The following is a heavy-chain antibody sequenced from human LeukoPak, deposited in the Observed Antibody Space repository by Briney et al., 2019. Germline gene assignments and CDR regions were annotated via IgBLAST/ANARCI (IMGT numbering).Heavy chain of an antibody. CDR1: GYSISSGYY. J-gene: IGHJ4*02. D-gene: IGHD2-2*01. Sequence: SETLSLTCTVSGYSISSGYYWGWIRQPPGKGLEWIGSFFLKGSTYCNPSLKSRVTISVDTSKNQFSLTLSSVTAADTAVYYCARVARCTSCFDVDYWGQGTLVTVSS. CDR2: FFLKGST. V-gene: IGHV4-38-2*02. CDR3: ARVARCTSCFDVDY.